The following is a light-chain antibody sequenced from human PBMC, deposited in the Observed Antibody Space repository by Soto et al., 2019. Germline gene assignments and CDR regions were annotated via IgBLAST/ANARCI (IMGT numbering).Light chain of an antibody. J-gene: IGKJ4*01. CDR3: QQYNEWPLT. V-gene: IGKV3-15*01. CDR1: QSVFSN. Sequence: EIVMTQSPATLSVSPGERATLSCRASQSVFSNLAWYQQKPGQAPRLLIYGASTRATGIPARFSGSGSGTEFTLTISSPQSEDFAVYYCQQYNEWPLTFGGGTKVEIK. CDR2: GAS.